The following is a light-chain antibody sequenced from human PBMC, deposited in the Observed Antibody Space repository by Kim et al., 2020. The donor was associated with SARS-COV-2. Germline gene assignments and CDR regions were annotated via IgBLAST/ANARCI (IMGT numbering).Light chain of an antibody. CDR1: QSVSSN. J-gene: IGKJ2*03. CDR2: GAS. CDR3: QQYNNWPPHS. Sequence: VSPGERATLSCRASQSVSSNLAWYQQKPGQAPRLLIYGASTRATGIPARFSGSGSGTEFTLTISSLQSEDFAVYYCQQYNNWPPHSFGQGTKLEI. V-gene: IGKV3-15*01.